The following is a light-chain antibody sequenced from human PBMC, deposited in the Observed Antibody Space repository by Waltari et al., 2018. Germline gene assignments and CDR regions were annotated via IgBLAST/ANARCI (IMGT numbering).Light chain of an antibody. J-gene: IGKJ1*01. CDR2: YAS. Sequence: ATLSVSPGERATLSCRASQSVSSNLAWYQQKPGQAPRRLIYYASNRATGIPARFSCSGSGTDFTLTISSLEPEDFAVYYCQQRSNWPWTFGQGTKVEIK. CDR1: QSVSSN. V-gene: IGKV3-11*01. CDR3: QQRSNWPWT.